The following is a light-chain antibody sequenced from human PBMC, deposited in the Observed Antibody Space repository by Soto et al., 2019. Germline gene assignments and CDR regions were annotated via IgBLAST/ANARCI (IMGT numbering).Light chain of an antibody. V-gene: IGLV2-11*01. J-gene: IGLJ1*01. CDR3: CSYAGSNNFV. CDR1: YSDVGTFYF. Sequence: QSALTQPRSVSGSPGQSVTISCTGSYSDVGTFYFVSWYQQYPGKGPKLIIFDVTERPSGVPDRFSGSKSGNTASLTISGLQAEDETDYYCCSYAGSNNFVFGSGTKVTVL. CDR2: DVT.